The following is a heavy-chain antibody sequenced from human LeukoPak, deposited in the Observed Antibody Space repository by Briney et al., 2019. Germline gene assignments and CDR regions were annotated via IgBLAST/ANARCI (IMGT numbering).Heavy chain of an antibody. CDR3: ARPARYYYDSSGYYYFGY. CDR2: IIPIFGTA. V-gene: IGHV1-69*05. J-gene: IGHJ4*02. D-gene: IGHD3-22*01. CDR1: GGTFSSYA. Sequence: ASVKVSCKASGGTFSSYAISWVRQAPGQGLEWMGGIIPIFGTANYAQKFQGRVTITTDESTSTAYMELSSLRSEDTAVYYCARPARYYYDSSGYYYFGYWGQGTLVTVSS.